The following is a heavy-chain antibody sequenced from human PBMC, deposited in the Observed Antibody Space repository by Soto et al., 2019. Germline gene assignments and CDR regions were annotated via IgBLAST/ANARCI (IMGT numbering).Heavy chain of an antibody. J-gene: IGHJ6*02. Sequence: GGSLRLSCAASGFTFSSYAMHWVRQAPGKGLEWVAVISYDGSNKYYADSVKGRFTISRDNSKNTLYLQMNSLRAEDTAVYYCARDDCSGGSCYSYIDYYYGMDVWGQGTTVTVSS. CDR1: GFTFSSYA. D-gene: IGHD2-15*01. V-gene: IGHV3-30-3*01. CDR2: ISYDGSNK. CDR3: ARDDCSGGSCYSYIDYYYGMDV.